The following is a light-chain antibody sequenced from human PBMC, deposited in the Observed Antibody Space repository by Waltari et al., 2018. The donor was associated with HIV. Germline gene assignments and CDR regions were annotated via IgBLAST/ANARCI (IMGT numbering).Light chain of an antibody. CDR2: EVT. V-gene: IGLV2-23*02. Sequence: SALTQPRSVSASPGQSVTISCTGTSSAVGGYNFVSWYQQHPDKAPKLIIYEVTKRPSGISNRFSGSKSGNTASLTISGLQAEDEADYYCCSYAGSSTWVFGGGTKLTVL. J-gene: IGLJ3*02. CDR3: CSYAGSSTWV. CDR1: SSAVGGYNF.